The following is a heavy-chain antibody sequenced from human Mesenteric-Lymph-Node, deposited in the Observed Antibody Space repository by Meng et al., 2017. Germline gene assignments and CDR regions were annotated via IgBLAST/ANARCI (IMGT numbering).Heavy chain of an antibody. V-gene: IGHV1-18*01. Sequence: QVQLVQSGGEGKKPGASVKVSCKTSGYTFTDFGISWVRQAPGQGLEWMGWISAYTGNTYYIQKFQGRVIMTTDTSTSTAYMELRSLRSDDTATYYCARATGGGWYFDLWGRGTLVTVSS. CDR2: ISAYTGNT. CDR1: GYTFTDFG. CDR3: ARATGGGWYFDL. D-gene: IGHD1-1*01. J-gene: IGHJ2*01.